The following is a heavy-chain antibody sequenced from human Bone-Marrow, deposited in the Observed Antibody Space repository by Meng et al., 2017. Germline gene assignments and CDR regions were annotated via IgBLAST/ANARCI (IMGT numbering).Heavy chain of an antibody. CDR2: INSDGSSV. J-gene: IGHJ4*01. CDR1: GFTFSSYW. CDR3: AREFRTWFGELAMGFDY. Sequence: GESLKISCAASGFTFSSYWMHWVRQAPGKGLVWVSRINSDGSSVTYTDSVKGRFTISRDNAKNTLYLQMNSLRAEDTAVYYCAREFRTWFGELAMGFDYWGQGTQVTVSS. V-gene: IGHV3-74*01. D-gene: IGHD3-10*01.